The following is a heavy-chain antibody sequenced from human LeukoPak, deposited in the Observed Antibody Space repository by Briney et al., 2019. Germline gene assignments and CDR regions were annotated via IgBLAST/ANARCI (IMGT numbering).Heavy chain of an antibody. D-gene: IGHD6-19*01. CDR3: ARVRAVADSNWFDP. CDR2: IRYDESNK. CDR1: GFIFSNYG. V-gene: IGHV3-30*02. J-gene: IGHJ5*02. Sequence: SGGSLRLSCAASGFIFSNYGMHWVRQAPGKGLEWVAFIRYDESNKFYADSVKGRFTISRDNAKNTLYLQMNSLRAEDTAVYYCARVRAVADSNWFDPWGQGTLVTVSS.